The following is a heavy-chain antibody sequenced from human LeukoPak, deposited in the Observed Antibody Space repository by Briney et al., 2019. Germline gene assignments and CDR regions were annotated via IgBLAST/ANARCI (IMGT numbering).Heavy chain of an antibody. Sequence: ASVKVSCKASGYTFTGYYMHWVRQAPGQGLEWMGWINPNSGGTNYAQKFQGRVTMTRDTSISTAYMELSRLRSDDTAVYYCARRCYYYYYYMDVWGKGTTVTISS. CDR3: ARRCYYYYYYMDV. V-gene: IGHV1-2*02. CDR2: INPNSGGT. CDR1: GYTFTGYY. J-gene: IGHJ6*03.